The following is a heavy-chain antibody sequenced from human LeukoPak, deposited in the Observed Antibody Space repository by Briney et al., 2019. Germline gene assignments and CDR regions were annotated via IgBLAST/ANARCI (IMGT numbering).Heavy chain of an antibody. CDR1: GFTFSSYA. CDR2: ISSKGSST. D-gene: IGHD6-13*01. V-gene: IGHV3-64D*06. J-gene: IGHJ5*02. Sequence: GGSLRLSCSASGFTFSSYAMHWVRQAPGKGLEYVSAISSKGSSTHYADSVKGRFTISRDNSKNTLYLQMSSLRPDDTAVYYCVKDSFSSSWYWFDPWGQEPWSLSPQ. CDR3: VKDSFSSSWYWFDP.